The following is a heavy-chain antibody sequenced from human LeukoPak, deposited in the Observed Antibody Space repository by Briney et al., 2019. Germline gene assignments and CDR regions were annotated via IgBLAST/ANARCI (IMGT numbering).Heavy chain of an antibody. J-gene: IGHJ4*02. CDR2: INHSGST. CDR3: TRGWGIAVT. V-gene: IGHV4-34*01. CDR1: GGSFSGYY. D-gene: IGHD6-19*01. Sequence: PSETLSLTCAVYGGSFSGYYWSWIRQPPGKGLEWIGEINHSGSTNYNPSLKSRVTISVDTSKNQFSLKLSSVTAADTAVYYCTRGWGIAVTWGQGTLVTVSS.